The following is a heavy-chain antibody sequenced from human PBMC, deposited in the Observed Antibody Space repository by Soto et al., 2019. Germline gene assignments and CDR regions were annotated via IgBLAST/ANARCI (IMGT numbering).Heavy chain of an antibody. CDR3: ARDFSSDVLRFLEWLPSYGMDV. V-gene: IGHV1-2*04. D-gene: IGHD3-3*01. CDR2: INPNSGGT. J-gene: IGHJ6*02. CDR1: GYTFTGYY. Sequence: ASVKVSCQASGYTFTGYYMHWVRQAPGQGLEWMGWINPNSGGTNYAQKFQGWVTMTRDTSISTAYMELSRLRSDDTAVYYCARDFSSDVLRFLEWLPSYGMDVWGQGTTVTVSS.